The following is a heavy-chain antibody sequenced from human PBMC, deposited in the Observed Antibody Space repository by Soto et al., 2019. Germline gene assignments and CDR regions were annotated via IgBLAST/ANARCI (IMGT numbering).Heavy chain of an antibody. V-gene: IGHV1-8*01. Sequence: QVQLVQSGAEVKKPGASVKVSCKASGYTFTSYDINWVRQAAGQGLEWMGRMNPKTGNTGYAQKFQGRVTMTTNTSISTSTGYLELRRLRAEDTAVYYFARAIRICSSANCRYYLDSWGQGTLVNVSS. J-gene: IGHJ4*02. D-gene: IGHD2-2*01. CDR2: MNPKTGNT. CDR1: GYTFTSYD. CDR3: ARAIRICSSANCRYYLDS.